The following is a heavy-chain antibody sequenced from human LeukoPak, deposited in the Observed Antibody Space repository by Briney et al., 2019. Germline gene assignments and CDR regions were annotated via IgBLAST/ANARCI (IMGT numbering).Heavy chain of an antibody. J-gene: IGHJ3*02. CDR1: GYSFTSYW. V-gene: IGHV5-51*01. Sequence: GASLKISCKGSGYSFTSYWIGWVRQLPGKGLEWMGIIYPGDSDTRYSPSFQGQVTISADKSISTAYLQWSSLKASDTAMYYCALQIAVAGYDAYDIWGQGTMVTVSS. CDR3: ALQIAVAGYDAYDI. D-gene: IGHD6-19*01. CDR2: IYPGDSDT.